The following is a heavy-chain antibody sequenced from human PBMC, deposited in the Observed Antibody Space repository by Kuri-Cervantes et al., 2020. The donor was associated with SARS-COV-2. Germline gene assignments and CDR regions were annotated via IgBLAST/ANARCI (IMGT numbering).Heavy chain of an antibody. D-gene: IGHD3-3*01. V-gene: IGHV1-2*02. CDR1: GYTLTELS. Sequence: ASVKVSCKVSGYTLTELSMHWVRQAPGQGLEWMGWINPNSGGTNYAQKFQGRVTMTRGTSISTAYMELSRLRSDDTAVYYCARAYLWSGYYTDYYMDVWGKGTTVTVS. CDR3: ARAYLWSGYYTDYYMDV. CDR2: INPNSGGT. J-gene: IGHJ6*03.